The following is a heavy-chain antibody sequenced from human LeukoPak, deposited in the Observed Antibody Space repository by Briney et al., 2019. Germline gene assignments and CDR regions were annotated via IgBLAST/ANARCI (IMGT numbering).Heavy chain of an antibody. J-gene: IGHJ5*02. V-gene: IGHV3-23*01. CDR3: AKDRVAEHSGWFDP. D-gene: IGHD2-15*01. CDR2: ISGSGGST. Sequence: GGSLRLSCAASGFTFSGYNMNWVRQAPGKGLEWVSAISGSGGSTYYADSVKGRFTISRDNSKNTLYLQMNSLRAEDTAVYYCAKDRVAEHSGWFDPWGQGTLVTVSS. CDR1: GFTFSGYN.